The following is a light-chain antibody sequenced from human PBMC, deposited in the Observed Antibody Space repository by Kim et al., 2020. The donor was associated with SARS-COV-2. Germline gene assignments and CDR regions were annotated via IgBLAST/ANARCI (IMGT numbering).Light chain of an antibody. CDR2: AAS. Sequence: DIQMTQSPSSLSASVGDRVTITCRASQSISSYLNWYQQKPGKAPKLLIYAASSLQSGVPSRFSGSGSGTDFTLTISSLQPEDFATYYCQQSYSTPQTFGQGTKLLI. CDR3: QQSYSTPQT. V-gene: IGKV1-39*01. J-gene: IGKJ2*01. CDR1: QSISSY.